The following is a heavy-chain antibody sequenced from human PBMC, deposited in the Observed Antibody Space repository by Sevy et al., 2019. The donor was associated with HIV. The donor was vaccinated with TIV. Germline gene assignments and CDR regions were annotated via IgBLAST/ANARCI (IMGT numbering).Heavy chain of an antibody. CDR1: GFTFGSYT. D-gene: IGHD3-22*01. Sequence: GGSLRLSCAASGFTFGSYTLHWVRQAPGKGLEWVALISQTYDGSKKYYIDSVQGRFTISRDNSKNTLYLQMDSLRPEDTAVYDCARDNSGYFFFDYWGQGTLVTVSS. CDR3: ARDNSGYFFFDY. J-gene: IGHJ4*02. V-gene: IGHV3-30-3*01. CDR2: ISQTYDGSKK.